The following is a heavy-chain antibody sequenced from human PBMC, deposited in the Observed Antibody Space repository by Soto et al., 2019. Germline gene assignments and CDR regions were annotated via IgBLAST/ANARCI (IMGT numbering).Heavy chain of an antibody. Sequence: QVQLVESGGGLVKPGGSLRLSCAASGFTFSDYYISWIRQVPGKGLEWLSYISSTTSDTNYADPVKGRFTISRDNAKNSLYRQMNSLRAEDTAVYYCARELVSPGGSGSLYGYFDYWGPGTLVTVSS. V-gene: IGHV3-11*05. D-gene: IGHD3-10*01. CDR3: ARELVSPGGSGSLYGYFDY. J-gene: IGHJ4*02. CDR2: ISSTTSDT. CDR1: GFTFSDYY.